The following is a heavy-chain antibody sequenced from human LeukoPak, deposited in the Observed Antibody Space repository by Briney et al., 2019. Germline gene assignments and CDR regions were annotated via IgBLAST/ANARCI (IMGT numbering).Heavy chain of an antibody. Sequence: GGSLRLSCAASGFTFSSYGMHWVRQAPGKGLEWVAFIRYDGSNKYYADSVKGRFTISRDNSKNTLYLQMNSLRTEDAAVYYCAKDLSKGLLYRRGMYYFDYWGQGTLVTVSS. CDR2: IRYDGSNK. J-gene: IGHJ4*02. V-gene: IGHV3-30*02. CDR3: AKDLSKGLLYRRGMYYFDY. CDR1: GFTFSSYG. D-gene: IGHD3-3*01.